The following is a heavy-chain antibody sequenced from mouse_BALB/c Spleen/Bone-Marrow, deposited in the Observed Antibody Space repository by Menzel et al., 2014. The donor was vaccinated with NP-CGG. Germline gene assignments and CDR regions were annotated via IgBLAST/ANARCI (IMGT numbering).Heavy chain of an antibody. CDR3: ARSDGYRVMDY. J-gene: IGHJ4*01. CDR1: GYAFSSSW. V-gene: IGHV1-82*01. D-gene: IGHD2-3*01. CDR2: IYPGDGDI. Sequence: QVHVKQSGPELVKPGASVKISCKASGYAFSSSWLNWVKQRPGQGLEWIGRIYPGDGDINYNGKFKGKATLTADKSSSTAYRQLSSLTSVDSAVYFCARSDGYRVMDYWGQGTSVTVSS.